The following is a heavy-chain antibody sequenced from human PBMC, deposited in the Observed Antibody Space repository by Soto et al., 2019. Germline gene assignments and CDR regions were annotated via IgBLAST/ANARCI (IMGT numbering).Heavy chain of an antibody. J-gene: IGHJ4*02. CDR1: GFTFSSYS. D-gene: IGHD3-9*01. Sequence: EVQLVESGGGLVKPGGSLRLSCAASGFTFSSYSMNWVRQAPGKGLEWVSSISSSSSYIYYADSVKGRFTISRDNAKKSLYLQINRLRAEETGVYYCARRLVISEGYYWGQGTLVTVSS. V-gene: IGHV3-21*01. CDR2: ISSSSSYI. CDR3: ARRLVISEGYY.